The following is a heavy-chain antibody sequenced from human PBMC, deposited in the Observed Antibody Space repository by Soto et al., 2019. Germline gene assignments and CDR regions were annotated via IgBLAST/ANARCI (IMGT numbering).Heavy chain of an antibody. Sequence: GSLRLSCAASGFTFSNGWINWVRQAPGKGLEWVGRVKSKNDGGTTDFAAPVKGRFATSRDDSKDMVYLEMNSLQTEDTAIYYCTTDSYITSIIVRFDYWGHGTLVTVXS. CDR1: GFTFSNGW. CDR2: VKSKNDGGTT. V-gene: IGHV3-15*07. J-gene: IGHJ4*01. D-gene: IGHD3-22*01. CDR3: TTDSYITSIIVRFDY.